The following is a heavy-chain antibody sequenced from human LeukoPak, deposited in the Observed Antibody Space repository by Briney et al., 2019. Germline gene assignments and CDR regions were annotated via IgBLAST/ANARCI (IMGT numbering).Heavy chain of an antibody. CDR3: ARSLRYSSGWYIGYYGMDV. V-gene: IGHV5-51*01. Sequence: GESLKISCRGSGYSFAHYWIAWVRQMPGKGLEWMGIIYPGDTDTRYSPSFQGQVTISADKSISTAYLQWSSLKASDTAMYYCARSLRYSSGWYIGYYGMDVWGQGTTVTVSS. J-gene: IGHJ6*02. CDR2: IYPGDTDT. D-gene: IGHD6-19*01. CDR1: GYSFAHYW.